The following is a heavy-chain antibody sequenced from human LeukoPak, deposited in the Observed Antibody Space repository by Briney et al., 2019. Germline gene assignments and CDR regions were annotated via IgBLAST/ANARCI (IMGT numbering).Heavy chain of an antibody. CDR2: ISGSGGST. Sequence: GGSLRLSCAASGFTFSSYAMSWVRQAPGKGLEWVSAISGSGGSTYYADSVKGRFTISRDNSKNTLYLQMNSLRAEDTAVYYCARGTANYCSGGSCYLAYWGQGTLVTVSS. CDR1: GFTFSSYA. D-gene: IGHD2-15*01. CDR3: ARGTANYCSGGSCYLAY. J-gene: IGHJ4*02. V-gene: IGHV3-23*01.